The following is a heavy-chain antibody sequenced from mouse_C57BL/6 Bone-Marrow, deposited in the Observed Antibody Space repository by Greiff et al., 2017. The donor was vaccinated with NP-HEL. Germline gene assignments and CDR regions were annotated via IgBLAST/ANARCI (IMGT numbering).Heavy chain of an antibody. D-gene: IGHD2-3*01. Sequence: EVQLQQSGPELVKPGASVKISCKASGYTFTDYYMNWVKQSHGKSLEWIGDINPNNGGTSYNQKFKGKATLTVDKSSSTAYMELRSLTSEDSAVYYCAREGYYYAFDYWGQGTTLTVSS. V-gene: IGHV1-26*01. CDR2: INPNNGGT. CDR1: GYTFTDYY. J-gene: IGHJ2*01. CDR3: AREGYYYAFDY.